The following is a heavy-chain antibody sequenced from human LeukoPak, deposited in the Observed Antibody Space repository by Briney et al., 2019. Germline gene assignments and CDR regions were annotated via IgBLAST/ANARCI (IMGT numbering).Heavy chain of an antibody. CDR2: ISGSGGST. V-gene: IGHV3-23*01. Sequence: GGSLRLSCAASGFTFSSNAMSWVRQAPGKGLEWVSAISGSGGSTYYADSVKGRFTISRDNSKNTLYLQMNSLRAEDTAVYYCAKGSGGSGSYYNGHLDYWGQGTLVTVSS. CDR3: AKGSGGSGSYYNGHLDY. CDR1: GFTFSSNA. D-gene: IGHD3-10*01. J-gene: IGHJ4*02.